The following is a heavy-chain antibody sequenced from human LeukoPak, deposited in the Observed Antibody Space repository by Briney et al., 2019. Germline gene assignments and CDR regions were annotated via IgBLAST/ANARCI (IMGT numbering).Heavy chain of an antibody. CDR3: AKDASAMAGNPDY. CDR1: GFTFNDYA. Sequence: GGSLRLSCAASGFTFNDYAMHWVRQAPGKGLEWVSHISWNSGIVGYADSVKGRFTISRDNAKNSLFLQMNSLRGEDTALYYCAKDASAMAGNPDYWGQGTLVTVSS. D-gene: IGHD6-19*01. J-gene: IGHJ4*02. CDR2: ISWNSGIV. V-gene: IGHV3-9*01.